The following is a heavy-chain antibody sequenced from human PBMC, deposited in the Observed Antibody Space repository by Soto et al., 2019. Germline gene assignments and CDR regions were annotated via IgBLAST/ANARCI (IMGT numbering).Heavy chain of an antibody. D-gene: IGHD3-16*01. J-gene: IGHJ6*02. Sequence: EVQLLESGGGLVQPGGSLRLSCAASGFNVRTDDMHWVRQRTGESLEWVSAIGDADDTYYLDSVQGRFTISRENADNMLYLQMNRLTAGDTAVYYCASKRGIGLDVWGQGAAVTVS. CDR2: IGDADDT. CDR1: GFNVRTDD. V-gene: IGHV3-13*01. CDR3: ASKRGIGLDV.